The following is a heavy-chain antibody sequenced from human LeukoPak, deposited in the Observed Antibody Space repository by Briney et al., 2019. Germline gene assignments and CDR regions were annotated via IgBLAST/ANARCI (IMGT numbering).Heavy chain of an antibody. CDR2: IYYSGST. D-gene: IGHD3-22*01. J-gene: IGHJ5*02. V-gene: IGHV4-61*05. Sequence: SETLSLTCTVSGGSINTNSYYWGWIRQPPGKGLEWIGYIYYSGSTNYNPSLKSRVTISVDTSKNQFSLKLSSVTAADTAVYYCAGSYYYDSSGYYESHWFDPWGQGTLVTVSS. CDR3: AGSYYYDSSGYYESHWFDP. CDR1: GGSINTNSYY.